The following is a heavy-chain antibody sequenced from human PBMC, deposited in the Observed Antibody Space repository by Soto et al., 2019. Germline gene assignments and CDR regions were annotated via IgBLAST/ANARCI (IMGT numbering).Heavy chain of an antibody. V-gene: IGHV1-2*02. CDR1: GYTFTDYY. Sequence: ASVKVSCKASGYTFTDYYIYWLRQAPGHGLEWMRWINPNSGATNYAHNFQGRVTMTGDTSIRAAYMELSRLSSDDTAVYYCAKDQGGYMVSGMDVWGQGTTVTVSS. CDR2: INPNSGAT. CDR3: AKDQGGYMVSGMDV. J-gene: IGHJ6*02. D-gene: IGHD2-2*02.